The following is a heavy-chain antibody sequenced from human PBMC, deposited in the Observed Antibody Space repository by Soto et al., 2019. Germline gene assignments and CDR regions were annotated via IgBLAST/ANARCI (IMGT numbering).Heavy chain of an antibody. V-gene: IGHV1-46*01. D-gene: IGHD1-26*01. CDR2: INPSGSSA. Sequence: QVQLVQSGAEVKKPGASVRISCEASGNTFTRYYMHWLRQAPGQRLEWMGIINPSGSSASYAQKFQGRVTVTRDTSTSTVYMELSGLRSEDTAVYYCARAETGSFCCSAYWGQGTLVTVSS. J-gene: IGHJ4*02. CDR1: GNTFTRYY. CDR3: ARAETGSFCCSAY.